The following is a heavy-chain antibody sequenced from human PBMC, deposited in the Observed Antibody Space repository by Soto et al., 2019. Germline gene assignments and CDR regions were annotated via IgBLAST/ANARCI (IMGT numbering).Heavy chain of an antibody. Sequence: GGSLSLPCAASGFSFSSYAMDWVRQAPGKGLEWVSGISWNSGSIGYADSVKGRFTISRDNAKNSLYLQMNSLRAEDTALYYCAKEQLEPFGSVEYTVYWGQGTLVTVSS. D-gene: IGHD6-13*01. CDR2: ISWNSGSI. V-gene: IGHV3-9*01. J-gene: IGHJ4*02. CDR1: GFSFSSYA. CDR3: AKEQLEPFGSVEYTVY.